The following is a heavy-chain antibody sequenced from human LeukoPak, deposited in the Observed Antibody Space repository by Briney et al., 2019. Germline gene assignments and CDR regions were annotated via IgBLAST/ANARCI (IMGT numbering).Heavy chain of an antibody. Sequence: GESLRHSHAASGFTSNDYILYGARQAPGKGLEWVSLISWDSTNKYYADSVKGRFTISRDNRKKSLDLQMNSLRTEDTALYYCAKEGGGCHPELTYWARGSRVTVSS. J-gene: IGHJ4*02. CDR3: AKEGGGCHPELTY. V-gene: IGHV3-43*01. D-gene: IGHD2-15*01. CDR1: GFTSNDYI. CDR2: ISWDSTNK.